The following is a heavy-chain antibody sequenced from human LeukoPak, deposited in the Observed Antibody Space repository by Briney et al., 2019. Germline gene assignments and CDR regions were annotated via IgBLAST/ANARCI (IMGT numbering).Heavy chain of an antibody. V-gene: IGHV1-2*02. D-gene: IGHD2-15*01. CDR2: INPNSGGT. CDR1: GYTFTSYG. J-gene: IGHJ5*02. Sequence: GASVKVSCKASGYTFTSYGISWVRQAPGQGLEWMGWINPNSGGTNYAQKFQGRVTMTRDTSISTAYMELSRLRSDDTAVYYCARASADIVEPNWFDPWGQGTLVTVSS. CDR3: ARASADIVEPNWFDP.